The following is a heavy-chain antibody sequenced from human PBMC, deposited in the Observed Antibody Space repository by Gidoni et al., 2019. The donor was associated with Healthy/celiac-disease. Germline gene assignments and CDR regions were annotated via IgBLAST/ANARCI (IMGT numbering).Heavy chain of an antibody. Sequence: QVQLQQWGAGLLKPSETLSLTCAVYGGSFSGYYWSWIRQPPGKGLEWIGEINPSGSTNYNPSLKSRVTISVDTSKNQFSLKLSSVTAADTAVYYCARGPGPLGELLRSLYYFDYWGQGTLVTVSS. CDR2: INPSGST. V-gene: IGHV4-34*01. D-gene: IGHD1-26*01. CDR3: ARGPGPLGELLRSLYYFDY. J-gene: IGHJ4*02. CDR1: GGSFSGYY.